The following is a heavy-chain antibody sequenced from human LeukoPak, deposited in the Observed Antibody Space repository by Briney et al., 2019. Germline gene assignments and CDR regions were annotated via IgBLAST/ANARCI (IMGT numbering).Heavy chain of an antibody. CDR2: IYSGGST. J-gene: IGHJ4*02. Sequence: GGSLRLSCAVSGFIVSDNYMSWVRQAPGKGLEWVSLIYSGGSTYYADSVKGRFTISRDNSKNTLYLHMNSLRAEDTAVYYCAKSGYNRFDYWGQGTLVTVSS. CDR3: AKSGYNRFDY. D-gene: IGHD5-24*01. CDR1: GFIVSDNY. V-gene: IGHV3-53*01.